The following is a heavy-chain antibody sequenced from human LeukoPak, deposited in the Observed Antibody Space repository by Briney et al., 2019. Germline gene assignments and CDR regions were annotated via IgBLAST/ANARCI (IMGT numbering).Heavy chain of an antibody. CDR1: GYTFTSYA. J-gene: IGHJ3*02. Sequence: ASVKVSCKASGYTFTSYAMHWVRQAPGQRLEWMGWINAGNGNTKYSQKFQGRVTITRDASASTAYMELSSLRSEDTAVYYCATRQVPAAIDFDAFDIWGQGTMVTVSS. CDR3: ATRQVPAAIDFDAFDI. CDR2: INAGNGNT. V-gene: IGHV1-3*01. D-gene: IGHD2-2*01.